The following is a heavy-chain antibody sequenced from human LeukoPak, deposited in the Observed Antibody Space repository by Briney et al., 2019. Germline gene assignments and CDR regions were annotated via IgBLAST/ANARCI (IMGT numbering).Heavy chain of an antibody. CDR2: ISGSGGST. CDR1: GFTFSSYA. J-gene: IGHJ4*02. D-gene: IGHD3-3*01. Sequence: GGSLRLSCAASGFTFSSYAMSWVRQAPGKGLEWVSAISGSGGSTYYADSVKGRFTISRDNSKNTLYLQMNSLRAEDTAVYYYAKKGAYDFWSGYWGGWGQGTLVTVSS. CDR3: AKKGAYDFWSGYWGG. V-gene: IGHV3-23*01.